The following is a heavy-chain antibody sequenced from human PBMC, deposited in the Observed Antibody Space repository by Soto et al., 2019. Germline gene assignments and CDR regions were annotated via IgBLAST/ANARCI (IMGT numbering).Heavy chain of an antibody. Sequence: QVQLVQSGAEVKKPGASVKVSCKASGYTFTNYGISWVRQAPGQGLEWMGWISAYNGHTNYAQKLQGRVTMTTDTSTTTVYRDLRSLRGDDTAVYYCARDSSGGWYGNFDSWGQGTVVTVSS. V-gene: IGHV1-18*01. CDR1: GYTFTNYG. D-gene: IGHD6-19*01. J-gene: IGHJ4*02. CDR2: ISAYNGHT. CDR3: ARDSSGGWYGNFDS.